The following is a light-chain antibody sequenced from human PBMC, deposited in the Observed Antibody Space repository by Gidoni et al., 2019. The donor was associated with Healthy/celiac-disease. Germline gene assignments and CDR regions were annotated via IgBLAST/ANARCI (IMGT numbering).Light chain of an antibody. J-gene: IGLJ2*01. CDR3: QSYDSSFVV. CDR1: RSTIGAGYD. CDR2: GNR. Sequence: QSVLTQPPSVSGAPGQRVTISCTGSRSTIGAGYDVHWYQQLPGTAPKLLIYGNRNRPSGVPDRFSGSKSGTSAALASTGLQAEDEADYYGQSYDSSFVVFGGGTKLTVL. V-gene: IGLV1-40*01.